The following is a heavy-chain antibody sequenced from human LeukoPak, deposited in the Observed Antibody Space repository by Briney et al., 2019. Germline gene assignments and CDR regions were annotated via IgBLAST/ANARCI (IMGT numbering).Heavy chain of an antibody. CDR1: GYTFTSNY. Sequence: GASVKVSCKAFGYTFTSNYMHWVRQAPGQGLEWMGWINPNSGGTNYAQKFQGRVTMTRDTSISTAYMELSRLRSDDTAVYYCARDMVRGVIITDDAFDIWGQGTMVTVSS. D-gene: IGHD3-10*01. CDR2: INPNSGGT. V-gene: IGHV1-2*02. J-gene: IGHJ3*02. CDR3: ARDMVRGVIITDDAFDI.